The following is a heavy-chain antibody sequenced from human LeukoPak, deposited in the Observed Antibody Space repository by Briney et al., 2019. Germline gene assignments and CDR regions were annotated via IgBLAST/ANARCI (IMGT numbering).Heavy chain of an antibody. Sequence: GGSLRLSCTASGFTFSDYGMHWVRQPPGKGLEWVAIIWYDGSNKKYEDSVKGRFTISRDNSKNTLYLQMNSLRAEDTAVYYCARGGGDFDYWGQGTLVTVSS. V-gene: IGHV3-33*01. J-gene: IGHJ4*02. CDR1: GFTFSDYG. CDR2: IWYDGSNK. D-gene: IGHD3-16*01. CDR3: ARGGGDFDY.